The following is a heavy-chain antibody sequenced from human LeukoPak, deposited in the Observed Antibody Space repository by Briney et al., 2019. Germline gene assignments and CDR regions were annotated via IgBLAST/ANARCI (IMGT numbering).Heavy chain of an antibody. J-gene: IGHJ4*02. CDR3: ARDSSGYFEVYFDY. V-gene: IGHV3-11*01. D-gene: IGHD3-22*01. Sequence: GGSLRLSCAASGFTFSDYYMSWIRQAPGKGLEWVSYISSSGSTIYYADSVKGRFTISRDDAKNSLYLQMNSLRAEDTAVYYCARDSSGYFEVYFDYWGQGTLVTVSS. CDR1: GFTFSDYY. CDR2: ISSSGSTI.